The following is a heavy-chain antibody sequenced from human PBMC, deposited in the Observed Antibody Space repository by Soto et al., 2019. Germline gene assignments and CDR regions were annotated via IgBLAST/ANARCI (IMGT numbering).Heavy chain of an antibody. CDR3: ARGRIVASIHDAFEI. CDR1: GYDFTSYG. CDR2: ISAYNGKR. D-gene: IGHD2-21*01. V-gene: IGHV1-18*01. Sequence: QGQLLQSGDEVKKPGASVRVSCRASGYDFTSYGISWVRQAPGQGLEWVSWISAYNGKRDTAQKFQGRVTRTLDTSTDTAHMDLGDLTSADTAVYYCARGRIVASIHDAFEIWGQGTMVAVSS. J-gene: IGHJ3*02.